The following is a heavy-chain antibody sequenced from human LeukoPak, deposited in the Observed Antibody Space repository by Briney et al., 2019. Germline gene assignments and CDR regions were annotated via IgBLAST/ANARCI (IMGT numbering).Heavy chain of an antibody. D-gene: IGHD3-22*01. CDR2: IFYSGST. CDR1: GGSISSHS. V-gene: IGHV4-59*11. J-gene: IGHJ3*02. CDR3: ARDFYDSRGDAFDI. Sequence: PSETLSLTCTVSGGSISSHSWSWLRQPPGKGLEWIGYIFYSGSTNYNPSLKCRVTISVDTSKNQFSLKLGSVNAADTAVYYCARDFYDSRGDAFDIWGQGTIVTVSS.